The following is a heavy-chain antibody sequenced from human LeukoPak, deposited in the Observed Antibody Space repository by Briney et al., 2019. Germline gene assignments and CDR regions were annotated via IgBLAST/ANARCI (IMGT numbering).Heavy chain of an antibody. CDR3: ARDHGGSYSY. J-gene: IGHJ4*02. Sequence: WGSLRLSCAASGLTFSSYSMDWVRQAPGKGLEWVSFISSLSGTRDYADSVRGRFTISRDNAKNSLYLHMDSLRSEDTAVYYCARDHGGSYSYWGQGTLVTVSS. CDR1: GLTFSSYS. V-gene: IGHV3-48*01. CDR2: ISSLSGTR. D-gene: IGHD1-26*01.